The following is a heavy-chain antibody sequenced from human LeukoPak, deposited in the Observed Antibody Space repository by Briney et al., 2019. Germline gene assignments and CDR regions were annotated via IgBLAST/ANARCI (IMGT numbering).Heavy chain of an antibody. V-gene: IGHV3-7*01. CDR3: ATIEAVRFHY. D-gene: IGHD2/OR15-2a*01. J-gene: IGHJ4*02. Sequence: PGGSLRLSCVDSGFTFSSHWMSWVRQAPGKGLEWVANIKQDGNEKYYADSVKGRFTISRDNAKNSVYLQMNSLRAEDTALYYCATIEAVRFHYWGQGTLVTVSS. CDR1: GFTFSSHW. CDR2: IKQDGNEK.